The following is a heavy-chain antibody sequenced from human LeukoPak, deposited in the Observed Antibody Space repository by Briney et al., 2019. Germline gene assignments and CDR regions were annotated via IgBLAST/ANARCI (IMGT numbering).Heavy chain of an antibody. CDR2: INHSGST. V-gene: IGHV4-34*01. Sequence: SETLPLTCAVYGGSFSGYYWSWIRQPPGKGLEWIGEINHSGSTNYNPSLKSRVTISVDTSKNQFSLKLSSVTAADTAVYYCARAAARCSSTSCSIWFDPWGQGTLVTVSS. J-gene: IGHJ5*02. CDR1: GGSFSGYY. D-gene: IGHD2-2*01. CDR3: ARAAARCSSTSCSIWFDP.